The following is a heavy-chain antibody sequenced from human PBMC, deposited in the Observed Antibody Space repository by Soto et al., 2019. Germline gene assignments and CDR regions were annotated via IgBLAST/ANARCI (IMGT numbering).Heavy chain of an antibody. CDR1: GFTFSSYA. D-gene: IGHD3-10*01. J-gene: IGHJ5*02. V-gene: IGHV3-30-3*01. CDR3: ARERLSFGELPTKTYPYNWFDP. CDR2: ISYDGSNK. Sequence: GGSLRLSCAASGFTFSSYAMHWVRQAPGKGLEWVAVISYDGSNKYYADSVKGRFTISRDNSKNTLYLQMNSLRAEDTAVYYCARERLSFGELPTKTYPYNWFDPWGQGTLVTVS.